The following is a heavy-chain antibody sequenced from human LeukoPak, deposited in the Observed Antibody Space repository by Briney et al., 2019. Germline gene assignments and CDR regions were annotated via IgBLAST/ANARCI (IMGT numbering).Heavy chain of an antibody. CDR2: IAYDGSRA. CDR3: TRYNNNRFNY. J-gene: IGHJ4*02. Sequence: GGSLRLSCAGSGFTFGGYGMHWFRQTPGKGLEWVAVIAYDGSRAFYADSVKGRFTISRDNSKNTMSVQMDDLRAEDTAVYYCTRYNNNRFNYWSEGTL. D-gene: IGHD1-14*01. V-gene: IGHV3-33*01. CDR1: GFTFGGYG.